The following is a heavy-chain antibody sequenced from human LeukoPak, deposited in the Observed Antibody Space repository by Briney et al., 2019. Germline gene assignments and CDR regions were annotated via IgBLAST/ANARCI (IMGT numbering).Heavy chain of an antibody. V-gene: IGHV3-11*04. Sequence: GGSLRLSCAASGFTFSDYYMSWIRQAPGKGLEWVSYISSSGSTIYYADAVEGRFTISRDNAKNALYLQMNSLRAEDTAVYYCARDGQGGIAEAAYNWFDPWGQGTLVTVSS. CDR2: ISSSGSTI. CDR1: GFTFSDYY. CDR3: ARDGQGGIAEAAYNWFDP. J-gene: IGHJ5*02. D-gene: IGHD6-13*01.